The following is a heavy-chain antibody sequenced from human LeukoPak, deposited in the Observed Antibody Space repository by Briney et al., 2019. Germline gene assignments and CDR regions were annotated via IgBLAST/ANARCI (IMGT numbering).Heavy chain of an antibody. CDR1: GFTFSSYW. V-gene: IGHV3-7*01. J-gene: IGHJ4*02. CDR3: ARDTPHGQLWLD. CDR2: IKQDGSEK. Sequence: GGSLRLSCAAAGFTFSSYWMSWVRQAPGKGLEWVANIKQDGSEKYYVDSVKGRFTISRDNAKNSLYLQMNGLGAEDTAVYYCARDTPHGQLWLDWGQGTLVTVSS. D-gene: IGHD5-18*01.